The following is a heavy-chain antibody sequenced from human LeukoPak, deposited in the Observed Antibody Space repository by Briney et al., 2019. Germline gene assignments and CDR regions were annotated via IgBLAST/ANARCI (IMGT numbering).Heavy chain of an antibody. V-gene: IGHV1-18*01. D-gene: IGHD1-26*01. J-gene: IGHJ2*01. CDR3: ATARGYSSGSYPHLWYFDL. CDR1: GYTFTSHG. CDR2: VSAYNGNT. Sequence: ASVKVSCRASGYTFTSHGISWVRQAPGQGLEWMGWVSAYNGNTNYAQNIQGRVTTTTDTSTSTAYMELRSLTSDDTAVYYCATARGYSSGSYPHLWYFDLWGRGTLVTVSS.